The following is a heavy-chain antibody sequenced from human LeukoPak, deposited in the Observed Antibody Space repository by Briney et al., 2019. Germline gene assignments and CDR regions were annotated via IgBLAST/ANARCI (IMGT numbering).Heavy chain of an antibody. V-gene: IGHV3-23*01. CDR3: AKESREYCSSTSCPNWFDS. J-gene: IGHJ5*01. CDR2: ISGSGGST. D-gene: IGHD2-2*01. CDR1: GFTFNTYA. Sequence: PGGSLRLSCAGSGFTFNTYAMSWVRQAPGKGLEWVSGISGSGGSTYYADSVKGRFTISRDNSENTLFLQMNSLRAEDTAVYYCAKESREYCSSTSCPNWFDSWGQGTLVTVSS.